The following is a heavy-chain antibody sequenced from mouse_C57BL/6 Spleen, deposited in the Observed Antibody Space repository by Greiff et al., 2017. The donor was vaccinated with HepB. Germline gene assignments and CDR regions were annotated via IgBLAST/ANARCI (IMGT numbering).Heavy chain of an antibody. D-gene: IGHD1-1*01. CDR1: GYTFTDYY. J-gene: IGHJ4*01. CDR2: INPNNGGT. V-gene: IGHV1-26*01. Sequence: EVQLQQSGPELVKPGASVKISCKASGYTFTDYYMNWVKQSHGKSLEWIGDINPNNGGTSYNQKFKGKATLTVDKSSSTAYMELRSLTSEDSAVYYCARSDGYYGTFYAMDYWGQGTSVTVSS. CDR3: ARSDGYYGTFYAMDY.